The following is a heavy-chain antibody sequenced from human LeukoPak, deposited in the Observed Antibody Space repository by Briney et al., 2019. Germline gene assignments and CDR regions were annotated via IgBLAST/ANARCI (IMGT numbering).Heavy chain of an antibody. V-gene: IGHV1-46*01. D-gene: IGHD6-13*01. CDR3: ARGYRSSWGPYWYFDL. J-gene: IGHJ2*01. CDR1: GNTFTSYY. Sequence: ASVKVSCKASGNTFTSYYMHWVRQAPGQGLEWIGIINPSGGSTSYAQKFQGRVTMTRDTSTSTVYMELSSLRSEDTAVYYCARGYRSSWGPYWYFDLWGRGTLVTVSS. CDR2: INPSGGST.